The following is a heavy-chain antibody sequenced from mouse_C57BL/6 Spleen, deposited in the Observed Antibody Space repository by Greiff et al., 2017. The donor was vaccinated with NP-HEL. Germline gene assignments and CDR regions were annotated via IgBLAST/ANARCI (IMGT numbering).Heavy chain of an antibody. CDR1: GFSLTSYG. Sequence: QVQLKQSGPGLVAPSQRLSITCTVSGFSLTSYGVDWVRQSPGKGLEWLGVIWGVGSTNYNSALKSRLSISKDNSKSQVFLKMNSLQTDETAMYYWASSLDYDYDDYYAMDYWGQGTSVTVSS. CDR2: IWGVGST. V-gene: IGHV2-6*01. CDR3: ASSLDYDYDDYYAMDY. D-gene: IGHD2-4*01. J-gene: IGHJ4*01.